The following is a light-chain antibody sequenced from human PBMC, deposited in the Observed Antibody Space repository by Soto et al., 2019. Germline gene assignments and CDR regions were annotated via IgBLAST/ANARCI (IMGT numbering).Light chain of an antibody. CDR2: AAS. Sequence: DIQMTQSPSSLSASVGDRVTITCRASQSISNYYLNWYQQKQGKAPNLLIYAASSLQSGVPSRFSGSGSGTYFTLTISSLQPGDFATYYCQQRYSTPALTFGGGTKVPIK. J-gene: IGKJ4*01. V-gene: IGKV1-39*01. CDR1: QSISNY. CDR3: QQRYSTPALT.